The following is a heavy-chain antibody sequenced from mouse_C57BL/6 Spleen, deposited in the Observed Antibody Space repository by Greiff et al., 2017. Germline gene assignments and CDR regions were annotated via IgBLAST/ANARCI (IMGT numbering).Heavy chain of an antibody. V-gene: IGHV6-3*01. D-gene: IGHD2-1*01. Sequence: EVKVEESGGGLVQPGGSMKLSCVASGFTFSNYWMNWVRQSPEKGLEWVAQIRLKSDNYATHYAESVKGRFTISRDDSNSSVYLQLNNLRAEDTGIYYCTGPLIYYGNYDWYVDVWGTGTTVTVSS. J-gene: IGHJ1*03. CDR1: GFTFSNYW. CDR2: IRLKSDNYAT. CDR3: TGPLIYYGNYDWYVDV.